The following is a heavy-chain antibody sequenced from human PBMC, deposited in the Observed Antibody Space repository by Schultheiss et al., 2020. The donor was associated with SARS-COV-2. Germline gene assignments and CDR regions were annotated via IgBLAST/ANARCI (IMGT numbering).Heavy chain of an antibody. J-gene: IGHJ4*02. CDR3: ARGPYDYVWGSYRSYFDY. D-gene: IGHD3-16*02. CDR1: GFTFSSYG. CDR2: ISYDGSNK. V-gene: IGHV3-30*19. Sequence: GSLRLSCAASGFTFSSYGMHWVRQAPGKGLEWVAVISYDGSNKYYADSVKGRFTISRDNSKNTLYLQMNSLRAEDTAVYYCARGPYDYVWGSYRSYFDYWGQGTLVTVAS.